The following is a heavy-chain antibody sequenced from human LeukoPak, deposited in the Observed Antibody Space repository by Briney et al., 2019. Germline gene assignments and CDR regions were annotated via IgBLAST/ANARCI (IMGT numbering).Heavy chain of an antibody. CDR1: GDSVSSNSVA. Sequence: SQTLSLTCVISGDSVSSNSVAWNWIRQSPSRGLEWLGRTYYRSKWYNDYAVFMRGRITVNPDTSKNQFSLHLNSVTPEDTAVYYCAREDGLGSKQTLFDYWGQGNLVTVSS. CDR3: AREDGLGSKQTLFDY. V-gene: IGHV6-1*01. J-gene: IGHJ4*02. D-gene: IGHD3-10*01. CDR2: TYYRSKWYN.